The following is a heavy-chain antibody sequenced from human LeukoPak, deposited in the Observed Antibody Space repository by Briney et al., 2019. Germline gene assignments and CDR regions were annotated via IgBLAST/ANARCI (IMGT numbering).Heavy chain of an antibody. CDR3: ARTIGYCSSTSCYPRAFDI. D-gene: IGHD2-2*01. J-gene: IGHJ3*02. CDR2: IYYSGST. CDR1: GGSISSGGYS. V-gene: IGHV4-31*03. Sequence: PSQTLSLTCTVSGGSISSGGYSWSWIRQHPGKGLEWIGYIYYSGSTYYNPSLKSRATISVDTSKNQFSLKLSSVTAADTAVYYCARTIGYCSSTSCYPRAFDIWGQGTMVTVSS.